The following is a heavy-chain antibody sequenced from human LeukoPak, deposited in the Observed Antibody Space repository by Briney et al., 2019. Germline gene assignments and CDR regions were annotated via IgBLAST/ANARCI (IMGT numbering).Heavy chain of an antibody. Sequence: GGSLRLSCAASGFTFSDYYMSWIRQAPGKGLEWGSYISSSGSTIYYADSVKGRFTISRDNAKNSLYLQMNSLRAEDTAVYYCARGVREWSRGKYFDYWGQGTLVTVSS. CDR2: ISSSGSTI. D-gene: IGHD3-10*01. CDR3: ARGVREWSRGKYFDY. CDR1: GFTFSDYY. V-gene: IGHV3-11*01. J-gene: IGHJ4*02.